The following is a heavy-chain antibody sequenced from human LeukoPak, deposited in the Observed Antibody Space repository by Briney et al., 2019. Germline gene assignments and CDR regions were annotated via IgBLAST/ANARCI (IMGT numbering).Heavy chain of an antibody. CDR1: GFAFSDYG. CDR3: AKSKTSWYVPPSE. D-gene: IGHD3-10*02. Sequence: PGGSLRLSCAVSGFAFSDYGMHWVRQAPGKGLEWVAVISYDGSNAYYADSVKGRITISRDNSKNTLYLQMNSLRAEDTAVYFCAKSKTSWYVPPSEWGQGTLVTVSS. CDR2: ISYDGSNA. V-gene: IGHV3-30*18. J-gene: IGHJ4*02.